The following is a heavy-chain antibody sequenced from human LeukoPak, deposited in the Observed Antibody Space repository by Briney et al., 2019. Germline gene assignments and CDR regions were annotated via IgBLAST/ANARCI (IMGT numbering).Heavy chain of an antibody. CDR3: AQYDFWSGYLADDAFDI. J-gene: IGHJ3*02. CDR1: GGTFSSYT. Sequence: SVKVSCKASGGTFSSYTISWVRQAPGQGLEWMGRIIPILGIANYAQKFQGRDTITADKSTSTAYMELSSLRSEDTAVYYCAQYDFWSGYLADDAFDIWGQGTMVTVSS. D-gene: IGHD3-3*01. CDR2: IIPILGIA. V-gene: IGHV1-69*02.